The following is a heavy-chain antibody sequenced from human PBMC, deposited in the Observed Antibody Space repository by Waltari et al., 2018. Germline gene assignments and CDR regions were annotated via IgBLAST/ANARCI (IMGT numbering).Heavy chain of an antibody. D-gene: IGHD6-19*01. CDR2: INAGNGNT. J-gene: IGHJ4*02. CDR1: GYTFTSYA. CDR3: AREGSSGWYRD. V-gene: IGHV1-3*01. Sequence: QVQLVQSGAEVKKPGASVKVSCKASGYTFTSYAMHWGRQAPGQRLEWMGWINAGNGNTKYSQKFQGRVTITRDTSASTAYMELSSLRSEDTAVYYCAREGSSGWYRDWGQGTLVTVSS.